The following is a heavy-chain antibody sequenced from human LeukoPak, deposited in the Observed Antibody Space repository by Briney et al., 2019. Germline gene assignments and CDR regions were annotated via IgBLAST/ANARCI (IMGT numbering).Heavy chain of an antibody. D-gene: IGHD5-24*01. CDR1: GFTFSNYP. V-gene: IGHV3-64*01. Sequence: TGGSLRLSCAASGFTFSNYPIHWVRQAPGKGLEFVSSISSDGFSTYYGNSVKGRFIISRDNSKNTVYLQMGSLRDEDMAVYYWARTQQLMSTGGWYWFDSWGQGTLVTVSS. CDR2: ISSDGFST. CDR3: ARTQQLMSTGGWYWFDS. J-gene: IGHJ5*01.